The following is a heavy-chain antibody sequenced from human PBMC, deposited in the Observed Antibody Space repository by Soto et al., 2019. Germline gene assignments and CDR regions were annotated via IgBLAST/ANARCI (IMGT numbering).Heavy chain of an antibody. V-gene: IGHV1-69*12. J-gene: IGHJ4*02. Sequence: QVQLVQSGAEVKKPGSSVKVSCKASGGTFSSYAISWVRQAPGQGLEWMGGIIPIFGTANYAQKFQGRVTITADESTSTAYMELSSLRSEDSAVYYYARGGYDYVWGSYRYDYWGQGTLVTVSS. CDR1: GGTFSSYA. CDR3: ARGGYDYVWGSYRYDY. CDR2: IIPIFGTA. D-gene: IGHD3-16*02.